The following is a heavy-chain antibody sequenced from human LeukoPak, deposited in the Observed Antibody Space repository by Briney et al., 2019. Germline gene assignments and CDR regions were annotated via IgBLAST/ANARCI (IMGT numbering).Heavy chain of an antibody. J-gene: IGHJ4*02. D-gene: IGHD5-24*01. CDR2: IYHSGST. CDR1: GYSISSGYY. V-gene: IGHV4-38-2*02. Sequence: SETLSLTCTVSGYSISSGYYWGWIRQPPGKGLEWIGSIYHSGSTYYNPSLKSRVTISVDTSKNQFSLKLSSVTAADTAVYYCARVRGWLQSPNYFDYWGQGTLVTVSS. CDR3: ARVRGWLQSPNYFDY.